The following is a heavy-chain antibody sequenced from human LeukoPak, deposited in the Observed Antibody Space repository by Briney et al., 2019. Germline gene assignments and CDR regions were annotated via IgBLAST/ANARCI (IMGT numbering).Heavy chain of an antibody. CDR3: AKAQWELVPYYFDY. CDR2: ISGSGGST. Sequence: GGSLSLSCPAPGFTFSSYARSWFRQAPGKGLNWFSAISGSGGSTYYADSVKGRFTISRDNSKNTLYLQMNSLRAEDTAVYYCAKAQWELVPYYFDYWGQGTLVTVSS. V-gene: IGHV3-23*01. J-gene: IGHJ4*02. D-gene: IGHD1-26*01. CDR1: GFTFSSYA.